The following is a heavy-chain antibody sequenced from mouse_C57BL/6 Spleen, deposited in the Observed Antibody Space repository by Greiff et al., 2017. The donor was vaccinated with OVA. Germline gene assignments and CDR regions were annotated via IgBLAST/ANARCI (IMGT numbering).Heavy chain of an antibody. CDR1: GYALSSYW. Sequence: VQLQQSGAELVKPGASVKISCKASGYALSSYWMNGGKQRPGKGLEWIGQIYPGDGDTNYNGKFKGKATLTADKSSSTAYMQLSSLTSEDSAVYFCARSQTMVTSFDYWGQGTTLTVSS. CDR3: ARSQTMVTSFDY. V-gene: IGHV1-80*01. J-gene: IGHJ2*01. D-gene: IGHD2-2*01. CDR2: IYPGDGDT.